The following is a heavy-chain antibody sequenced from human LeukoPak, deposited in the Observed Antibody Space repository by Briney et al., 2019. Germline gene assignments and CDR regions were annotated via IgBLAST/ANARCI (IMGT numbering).Heavy chain of an antibody. CDR2: IYYSGST. J-gene: IGHJ3*02. D-gene: IGHD3-22*01. CDR3: VRGGYYDKAAFDI. V-gene: IGHV4-59*01. Sequence: SQTLSLTCTVSGGSISSYYWSWIRQPPGKGLEWINYIYYSGSTNYHPSLKSRVTISVDTSKNQFSLKLSSVTAADTAVYYCVRGGYYDKAAFDIWGQGTMVTVSS. CDR1: GGSISSYY.